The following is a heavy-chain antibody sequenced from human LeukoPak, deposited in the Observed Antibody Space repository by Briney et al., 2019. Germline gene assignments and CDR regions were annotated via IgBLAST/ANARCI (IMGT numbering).Heavy chain of an antibody. Sequence: SEALSLTCAVYGGSFSGYYWSWIRQPPGKGLEWIGEINHSGSTNYNPSLKSRVTISVDTSKNQFSLKLSSVTAADTAVYYCGRDRGWAGVFNYSYNGRAVGAQGT. CDR2: INHSGST. D-gene: IGHD2-15*01. CDR1: GGSFSGYY. J-gene: IGHJ4*01. V-gene: IGHV4-34*01. CDR3: GRDRGWAGVFNYSYNGRAV.